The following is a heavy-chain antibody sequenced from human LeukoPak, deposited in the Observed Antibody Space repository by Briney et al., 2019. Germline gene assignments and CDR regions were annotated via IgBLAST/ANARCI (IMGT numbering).Heavy chain of an antibody. D-gene: IGHD2-21*02. Sequence: GASLRLSCAASGFTFSSYAMSWVRQAPGKGLEWVSAISGSGGSTYYADSVKGRFTISRDNSKNTLYLQMNSLRAEDTAVYYCAKDLDIVVVTATSDAFDIWGQGTMVTVSS. CDR3: AKDLDIVVVTATSDAFDI. CDR2: ISGSGGST. J-gene: IGHJ3*02. V-gene: IGHV3-23*01. CDR1: GFTFSSYA.